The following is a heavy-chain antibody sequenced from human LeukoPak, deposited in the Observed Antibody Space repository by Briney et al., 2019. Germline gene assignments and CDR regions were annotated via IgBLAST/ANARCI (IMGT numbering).Heavy chain of an antibody. J-gene: IGHJ5*02. CDR3: ARQTIDCSSTSCYPNLFDP. D-gene: IGHD2-2*01. CDR1: GYSLSSGYY. V-gene: IGHV4-38-2*01. CDR2: IFHSGST. Sequence: PSGTLCLTCAVSGYSLSSGYYWGWFRTPPGRGLGWFGIIFHSGSTYYNPSLKSRVTISVDTSKNQFSLKLSSVTAADTAAYYCARQTIDCSSTSCYPNLFDPWGQGTLVTVSS.